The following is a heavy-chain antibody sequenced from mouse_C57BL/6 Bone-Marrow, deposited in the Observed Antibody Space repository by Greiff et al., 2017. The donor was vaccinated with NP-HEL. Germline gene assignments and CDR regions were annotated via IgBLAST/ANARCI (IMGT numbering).Heavy chain of an antibody. D-gene: IGHD1-1*01. V-gene: IGHV1-76*01. J-gene: IGHJ4*01. CDR2: IYPGSGNT. CDR3: AREVITTVVSYYAMDY. Sequence: QVQLKESGAELVRPGASVKLSCKASGYTFTDYYINWVKQRPGQGLEWIARIYPGSGNTYYNEKFKGKATLTAEKSSSTAYMQLSSLTSEDSAVYFCAREVITTVVSYYAMDYWGQGTSVTVSS. CDR1: GYTFTDYY.